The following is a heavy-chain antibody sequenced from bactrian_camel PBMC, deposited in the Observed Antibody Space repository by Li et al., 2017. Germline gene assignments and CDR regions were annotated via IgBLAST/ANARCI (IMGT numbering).Heavy chain of an antibody. J-gene: IGHJ4*01. CDR2: ISTSGGNT. CDR1: GFTFSNYG. Sequence: VQLVESGGGLVQPGGSLRLSCAASGFTFSNYGMHWVRQAPGKGLEWVSAISTSGGNTYYADSVKGRFTVSEDKAEGTVYLIMTNLQPEDTANYSCKADSPTYRYCSRGFLQGQGTQVTVSS. V-gene: IGHV3S40*01. D-gene: IGHD7*01.